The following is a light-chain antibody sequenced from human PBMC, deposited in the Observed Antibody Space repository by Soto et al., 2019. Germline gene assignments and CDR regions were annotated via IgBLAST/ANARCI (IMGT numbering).Light chain of an antibody. CDR2: DVN. CDR1: SNDVGAYNY. CDR3: SSYTTSSLVV. J-gene: IGLJ2*01. Sequence: QSSLTQPASVSGSPGQSITISCTGTSNDVGAYNYVSWYQQHPGKAPKLMIYDVNNRPTGVSNRFSGSKSGNTASLTISGLQAEDGADYYCSSYTTSSLVVFGGGTKLTVL. V-gene: IGLV2-14*01.